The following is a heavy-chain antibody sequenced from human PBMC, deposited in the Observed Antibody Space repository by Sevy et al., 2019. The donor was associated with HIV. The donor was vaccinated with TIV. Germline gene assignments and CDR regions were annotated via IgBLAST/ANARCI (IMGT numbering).Heavy chain of an antibody. Sequence: GGSLRLSCAASGFTFSSYDMHWVRQATGKGLEWVSAIGTAGDTYYPGSVKGRFTISRENAKNSLYLQMNSLGAGDTAVYYCARDQGRVCSGGSCYSVYGMDVWGQGTTVTVSS. V-gene: IGHV3-13*01. D-gene: IGHD2-15*01. CDR3: ARDQGRVCSGGSCYSVYGMDV. J-gene: IGHJ6*02. CDR1: GFTFSSYD. CDR2: IGTAGDT.